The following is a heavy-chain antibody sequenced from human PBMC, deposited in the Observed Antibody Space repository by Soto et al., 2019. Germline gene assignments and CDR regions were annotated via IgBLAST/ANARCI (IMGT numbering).Heavy chain of an antibody. J-gene: IGHJ6*02. CDR1: GFTFSSYA. CDR2: ISGSGGST. Sequence: EVQLLESGGGLVQPGGSLRLSCTASGFTFSSYAMSWVRQAPGKGLEWVSAISGSGGSTYYADSVKGRCTISRDNSKNTLYLQMNSLRAEDTAVYYCAKDNGGSGSYYPFYYYYGMDVWGQGTTVTVSS. V-gene: IGHV3-23*01. CDR3: AKDNGGSGSYYPFYYYYGMDV. D-gene: IGHD3-10*01.